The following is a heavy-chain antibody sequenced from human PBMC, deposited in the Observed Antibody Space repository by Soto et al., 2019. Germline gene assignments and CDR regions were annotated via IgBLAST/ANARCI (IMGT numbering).Heavy chain of an antibody. V-gene: IGHV4-39*02. Sequence: PSETLSLTCTVSGGSISASSYYWGWIRQPPGKGLEWIGFIHYSGTTYDNPSLKSRVDISVDTYRNDFSLRRSSVTAADTAVYYCTTGGDASKPDYWGQGTLVTVSS. CDR1: GGSISASSYY. J-gene: IGHJ4*02. D-gene: IGHD1-1*01. CDR3: TTGGDASKPDY. CDR2: IHYSGTT.